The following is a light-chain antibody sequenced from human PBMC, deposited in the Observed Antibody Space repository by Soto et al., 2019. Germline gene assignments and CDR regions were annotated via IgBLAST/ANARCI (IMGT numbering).Light chain of an antibody. Sequence: DIQMTQSPSSLSASVGDRVTITSRATQSISSYLNWSHQKPGKTPLLLIYGASNLQSGAPSRFTGSGSGTHFALTISSLQPEDYATYYCQQSYTTPYTFGQGTKLEI. CDR3: QQSYTTPYT. CDR1: QSISSY. J-gene: IGKJ2*01. CDR2: GAS. V-gene: IGKV1-39*01.